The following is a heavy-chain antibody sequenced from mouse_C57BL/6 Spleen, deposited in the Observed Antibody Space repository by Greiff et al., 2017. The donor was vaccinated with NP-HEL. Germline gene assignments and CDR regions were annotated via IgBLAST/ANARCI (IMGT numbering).Heavy chain of an antibody. CDR2: IWRGGST. D-gene: IGHD1-1*01. V-gene: IGHV2-5*01. CDR3: AKMDYGSSYGWYFDV. CDR1: GFSLTSYG. J-gene: IGHJ1*03. Sequence: VQLVESGPGLVQPSQSLSITCTVSGFSLTSYGVHWVRQSPGKGLEWLGVIWRGGSTDYNAAFMSRLSITKDNSKSQVFFKMNSLQADDTAIYYCAKMDYGSSYGWYFDVWGTGTTVTVSS.